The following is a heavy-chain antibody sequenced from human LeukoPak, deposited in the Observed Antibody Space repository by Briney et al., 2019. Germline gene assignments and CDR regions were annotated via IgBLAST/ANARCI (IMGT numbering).Heavy chain of an antibody. Sequence: PGGSLRLSCAASGFTFDDYAMHWVRQAPGKGLEWVSGISWNSGSIGYADSVKGRFTISRDNPKNYLYLQMNSLRAEDTALYYCAKSSYGSELSVVLDYWGQGTLVTVSS. J-gene: IGHJ4*02. D-gene: IGHD1-7*01. V-gene: IGHV3-9*01. CDR1: GFTFDDYA. CDR3: AKSSYGSELSVVLDY. CDR2: ISWNSGSI.